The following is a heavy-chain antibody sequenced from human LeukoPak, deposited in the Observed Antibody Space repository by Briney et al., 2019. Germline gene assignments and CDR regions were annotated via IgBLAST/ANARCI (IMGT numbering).Heavy chain of an antibody. D-gene: IGHD3-10*01. J-gene: IGHJ6*02. V-gene: IGHV3-48*03. CDR1: GFTFSSYE. Sequence: GGSLRLSCAASGFTFSSYEMNWVRQAPGKGLEWVSYISSSGSTIYYADSVKGRFTISRDNAKNSLYLQMNSLRAGDTAVYYCARDPDITMVRGVVDGMDVWGQGTTVTVSS. CDR3: ARDPDITMVRGVVDGMDV. CDR2: ISSSGSTI.